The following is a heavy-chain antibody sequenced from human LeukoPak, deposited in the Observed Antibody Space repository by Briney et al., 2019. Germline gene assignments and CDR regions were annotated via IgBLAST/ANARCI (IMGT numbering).Heavy chain of an antibody. CDR3: ARVQKSRKSVASAVDC. CDR2: IKQDGSEK. D-gene: IGHD5-12*01. Sequence: GGSLRLSCAASGFTFSSYSMNWVCQAPGKGLEWVANIKQDGSEKYYVDSVKGRFTISRDNAKNSLYLQMNSLRAEDTAVYYCARVQKSRKSVASAVDCWGQGTVVIVSS. J-gene: IGHJ4*02. CDR1: GFTFSSYS. V-gene: IGHV3-7*01.